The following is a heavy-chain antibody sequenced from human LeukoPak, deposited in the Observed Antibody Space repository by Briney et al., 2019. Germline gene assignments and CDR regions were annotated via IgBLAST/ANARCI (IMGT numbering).Heavy chain of an antibody. Sequence: SGVSVRLSCSASAFPFNSFGMHWLRQAPGQGLVYVSAINSNGDITDYADSVKGRFTISRDSYKNTLYLHMSSLRAEDTAVYYCVKSPHASSSYFDYWGQGTLVTVSS. CDR1: AFPFNSFG. V-gene: IGHV3-64D*09. J-gene: IGHJ4*02. D-gene: IGHD6-19*01. CDR3: VKSPHASSSYFDY. CDR2: INSNGDIT.